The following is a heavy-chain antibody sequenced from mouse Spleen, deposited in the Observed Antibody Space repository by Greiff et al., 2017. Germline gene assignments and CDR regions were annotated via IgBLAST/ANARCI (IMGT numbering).Heavy chain of an antibody. CDR3: ARAPYYYDGSYVN. D-gene: IGHD1-1*01. CDR2: IYPGDGDT. Sequence: VQRVESGAELVKPGASVKISCKASGYAFSSYWMNWVKQRPGKGLEWIGQIYPGDGDTNYNGKFKGKATLTADKSSSTAYMQLSSLTSEDSAVYFCARAPYYYDGSYVNWGQGTTLTVSS. CDR1: GYAFSSYW. V-gene: IGHV1-80*01. J-gene: IGHJ2*01.